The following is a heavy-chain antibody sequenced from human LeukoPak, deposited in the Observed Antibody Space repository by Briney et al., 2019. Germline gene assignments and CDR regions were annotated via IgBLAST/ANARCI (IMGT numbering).Heavy chain of an antibody. V-gene: IGHV3-21*01. CDR3: ARGRDSSSSYPGY. J-gene: IGHJ4*02. CDR1: GFTFSSYS. CDR2: ISSSSSYI. D-gene: IGHD6-6*01. Sequence: GGSLRLSCAASGFTFSSYSMNWVRQAPGKGLEWVSSISSSSSYIYYANSMKGRFTISRGNAKNSMYLQMNRLRAEDTAVYYCARGRDSSSSYPGYWGQGTLVTVSS.